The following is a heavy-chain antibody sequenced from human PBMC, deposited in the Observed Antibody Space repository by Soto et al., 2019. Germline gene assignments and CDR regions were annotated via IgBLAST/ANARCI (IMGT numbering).Heavy chain of an antibody. D-gene: IGHD1-1*01. CDR3: ARGRYGDY. Sequence: QVHLVQSGAEVKKTGASVKVSCKGSGYAFTTYGITWVRQAPGQGLEWMGWISAHNGNTNYAQKLQGRVTVTRDTSTSTAYMELRSLRSDDTAVYYCARGRYGDYWGQGALVTVSS. CDR2: ISAHNGNT. J-gene: IGHJ4*02. V-gene: IGHV1-18*01. CDR1: GYAFTTYG.